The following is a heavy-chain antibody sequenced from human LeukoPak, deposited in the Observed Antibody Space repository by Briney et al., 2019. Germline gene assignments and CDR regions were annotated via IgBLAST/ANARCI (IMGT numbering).Heavy chain of an antibody. V-gene: IGHV4-59*01. Sequence: SETLSLTCTVSGGSISSYYWSWIRQPPGKGLEWIGYIYYSGSTNYNPSLKSRVTISVDTSKNQFSLKLSSVTAADTAVYYCARVPLGRNYYYGMDVWGQGTTVTVSS. D-gene: IGHD1-26*01. CDR1: GGSISSYY. J-gene: IGHJ6*02. CDR2: IYYSGST. CDR3: ARVPLGRNYYYGMDV.